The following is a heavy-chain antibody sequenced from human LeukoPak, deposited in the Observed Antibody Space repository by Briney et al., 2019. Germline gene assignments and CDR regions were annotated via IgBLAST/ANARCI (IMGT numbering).Heavy chain of an antibody. CDR2: VYYSGST. Sequence: SETLSLTCNVSGASISSYYWSWIRQPPGKGLEWIGYVYYSGSTSYNPSLQSRVTISVDTSKNQFSLKLTSVTAADTAVYYCARDGVITFGGVIGYFDYWGQGALVTVSS. V-gene: IGHV4-59*01. D-gene: IGHD3-16*02. J-gene: IGHJ4*02. CDR3: ARDGVITFGGVIGYFDY. CDR1: GASISSYY.